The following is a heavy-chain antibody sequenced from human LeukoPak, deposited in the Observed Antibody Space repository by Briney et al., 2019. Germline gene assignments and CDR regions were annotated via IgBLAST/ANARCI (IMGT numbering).Heavy chain of an antibody. CDR2: INHSGST. Sequence: SETLSLTCAVYGGSFSGYYWSWIRQPPGKGLEWIGEINHSGSTNYNPSLKSRVTISVDASKNQFSLKLSSVTAADTAVYYCASPLWDSPDYWGQGTLVTVSS. V-gene: IGHV4-34*01. CDR1: GGSFSGYY. D-gene: IGHD1-26*01. CDR3: ASPLWDSPDY. J-gene: IGHJ4*02.